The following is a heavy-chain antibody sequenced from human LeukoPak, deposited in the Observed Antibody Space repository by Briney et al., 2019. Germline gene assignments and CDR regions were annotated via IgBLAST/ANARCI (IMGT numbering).Heavy chain of an antibody. Sequence: PGGSLRLSCAASGFTFSTYRMHWVRQAPGKGLVWVSLISSDGTTTNYADSVKGRFTISRDNAKNTLYLQMNSLRAEESAVYYCTRDFNGLGYWGQGTLVTVSS. V-gene: IGHV3-74*01. J-gene: IGHJ4*02. CDR2: ISSDGTTT. CDR3: TRDFNGLGY. CDR1: GFTFSTYR. D-gene: IGHD2-8*01.